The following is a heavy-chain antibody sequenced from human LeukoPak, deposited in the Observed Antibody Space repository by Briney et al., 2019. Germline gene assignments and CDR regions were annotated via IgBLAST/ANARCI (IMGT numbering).Heavy chain of an antibody. CDR2: ISGSGGST. V-gene: IGHV3-23*01. J-gene: IGHJ5*02. CDR3: AKDVGYYYGSSGYYGT. CDR1: GFTFSSYA. D-gene: IGHD3-22*01. Sequence: PGGSLRLSCAASGFTFSSYAMSWVRQAPGKGLEWVSTISGSGGSTYYADSVKGRFTISRDNSKNTLYLQMNSLRAEDTAVYYCAKDVGYYYGSSGYYGTWGQGTLVTVSS.